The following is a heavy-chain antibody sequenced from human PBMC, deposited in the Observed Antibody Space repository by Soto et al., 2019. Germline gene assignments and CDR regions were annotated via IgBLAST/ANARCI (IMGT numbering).Heavy chain of an antibody. J-gene: IGHJ6*03. Sequence: DVKLVESGGGLVQPGRSLRLSCVASGFTFDKYAMQWVRQAPGKGLEWVSGISWNSGRIDYADFVKGRFTTSKDNAKNSLYLQMNSLRAEDTALYYCAKDLVLTSLYYMDVWGRGTMVTVSS. D-gene: IGHD1-26*01. CDR3: AKDLVLTSLYYMDV. CDR1: GFTFDKYA. V-gene: IGHV3-9*01. CDR2: ISWNSGRI.